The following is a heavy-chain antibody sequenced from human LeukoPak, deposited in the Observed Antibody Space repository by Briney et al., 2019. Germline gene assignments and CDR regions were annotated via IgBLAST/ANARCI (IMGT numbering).Heavy chain of an antibody. D-gene: IGHD1-1*01. CDR2: IRNSGNTI. CDR3: AKGQERESRLDS. Sequence: GGSLRLSCAVSGFTLSSYNMNWVRQAPGKGLEWVSYIRNSGNTIYYADSVKGRFTISRDNSKNTLYLQMNSLRAEDTALYYCAKGQERESRLDSWGQGTLVTVSS. J-gene: IGHJ4*02. CDR1: GFTLSSYN. V-gene: IGHV3-48*01.